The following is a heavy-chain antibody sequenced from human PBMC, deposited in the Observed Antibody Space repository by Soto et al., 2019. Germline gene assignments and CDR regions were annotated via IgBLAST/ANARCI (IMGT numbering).Heavy chain of an antibody. Sequence: SETLTLTCTDSGGSIYRSGYYWGWIRQPPGRGLEWIGNIDYNGVTYSNPSLKSRVTISRDTSKNQFSLKLTSVTAADTALYYCGKVLVGATGHTDSDSWGPGTLVTVSS. CDR1: GGSIYRSGYY. D-gene: IGHD2-15*01. V-gene: IGHV4-39*01. CDR3: GKVLVGATGHTDSDS. CDR2: IDYNGVT. J-gene: IGHJ4*02.